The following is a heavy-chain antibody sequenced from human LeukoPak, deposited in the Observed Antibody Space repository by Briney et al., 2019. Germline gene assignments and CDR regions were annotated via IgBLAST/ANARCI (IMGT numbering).Heavy chain of an antibody. Sequence: GGSRRLSWAASGFTVNNNYLNWFRQAPGRGLEGVSVIYSGGSTYYADSVKGRFTISRDNSKNTLYLQMNSLRAEDTAVYYCARDGYYDSSGFDYWGQGTLVTVSS. CDR2: IYSGGST. D-gene: IGHD3-22*01. CDR1: GFTVNNNY. CDR3: ARDGYYDSSGFDY. J-gene: IGHJ4*02. V-gene: IGHV3-53*01.